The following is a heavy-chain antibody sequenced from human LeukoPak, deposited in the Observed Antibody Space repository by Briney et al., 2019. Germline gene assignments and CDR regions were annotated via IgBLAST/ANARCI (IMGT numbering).Heavy chain of an antibody. J-gene: IGHJ4*02. CDR2: ISSSSSYI. D-gene: IGHD3-22*01. CDR3: ARAAVYYDSSGYYWSPDY. Sequence: PGGSLRLSCAASGFTFSSYSMNWVRQAPGKGLEWVSSISSSSSYIYYADSVKGRFTISRDNAKNSLYLQMNSLRAEDTAVYYCARAAVYYDSSGYYWSPDYWGQGTLVTVSS. CDR1: GFTFSSYS. V-gene: IGHV3-21*01.